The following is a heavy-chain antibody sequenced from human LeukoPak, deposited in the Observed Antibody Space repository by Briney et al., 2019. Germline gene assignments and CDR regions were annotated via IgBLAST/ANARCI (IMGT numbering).Heavy chain of an antibody. CDR1: GGTFSSYA. Sequence: ASVKVSCKASGGTFSSYAISWVRQAPGQGLEWMGRIIPILGIANYAQKFQGRVTITADKSTSTAYMELSSLRPEDTAVYYCARVRWGDTNWIDYWGQGTLVTVSS. CDR2: IIPILGIA. D-gene: IGHD1-20*01. CDR3: ARVRWGDTNWIDY. V-gene: IGHV1-69*04. J-gene: IGHJ4*02.